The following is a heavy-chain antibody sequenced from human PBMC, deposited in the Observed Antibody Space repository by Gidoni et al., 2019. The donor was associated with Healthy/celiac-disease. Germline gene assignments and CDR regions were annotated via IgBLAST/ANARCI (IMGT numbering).Heavy chain of an antibody. CDR3: TREVLWELTYFDY. CDR2: IRRKAYGGTT. V-gene: IGHV3-49*05. D-gene: IGHD1-26*01. J-gene: IGHJ4*02. Sequence: VQPVESGGGLLKPGRSLRLSCTPSGFTFCDYAMSWFRQAPGKGLEWVGFIRRKAYGGTTEYAAYVKGRLTSSRDDSKSIAYLQMNSLKTEDTAVYYCTREVLWELTYFDYWGQGTLVTVSS. CDR1: GFTFCDYA.